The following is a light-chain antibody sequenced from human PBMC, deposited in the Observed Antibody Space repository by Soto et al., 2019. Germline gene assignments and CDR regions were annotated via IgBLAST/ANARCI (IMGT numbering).Light chain of an antibody. CDR1: QGISSY. V-gene: IGKV1-8*01. CDR3: QPYYSYPLLT. CDR2: AAS. J-gene: IGKJ4*01. Sequence: AIRMTQSPSSFSASTGDRVTITCRASQGISSYLAWYQQKPGKAPKLLIYAASTLQSGVPSRFSGSGSGTDFTLTISCLQSEDFATYYCQPYYSYPLLTFGGGTKVEIK.